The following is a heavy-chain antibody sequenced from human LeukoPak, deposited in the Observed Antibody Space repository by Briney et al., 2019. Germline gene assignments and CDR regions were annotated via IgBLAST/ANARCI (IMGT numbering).Heavy chain of an antibody. D-gene: IGHD4-23*01. CDR2: IYTSGST. J-gene: IGHJ4*02. Sequence: KPSETLSLTCTVSGGSISSYYWSWIRQPAGKGLEWIGRIYTSGSTNYNPSLKSRVTMSVDTSKNQFSLNLSSVTAADTAEYYCARVYGGWDTFTFDYWGQGTLVTVSS. CDR1: GGSISSYY. CDR3: ARVYGGWDTFTFDY. V-gene: IGHV4-4*07.